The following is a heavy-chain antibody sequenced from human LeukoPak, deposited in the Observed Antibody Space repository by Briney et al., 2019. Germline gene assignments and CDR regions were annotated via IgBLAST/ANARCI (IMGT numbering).Heavy chain of an antibody. CDR1: GYTFTSYG. V-gene: IGHV1-18*03. D-gene: IGHD5-18*01. CDR2: ISAYNGNT. J-gene: IGHJ4*02. Sequence: ASVKVSCKDSGYTFTSYGISRMRQAPGQGLEWMGWISAYNGNTNYAQKLQGRYTMTTDTSTSTAYMELRSLRSDDMAVYYCARNDQRGYLQGQIDYWGQGTLVTVSS. CDR3: ARNDQRGYLQGQIDY.